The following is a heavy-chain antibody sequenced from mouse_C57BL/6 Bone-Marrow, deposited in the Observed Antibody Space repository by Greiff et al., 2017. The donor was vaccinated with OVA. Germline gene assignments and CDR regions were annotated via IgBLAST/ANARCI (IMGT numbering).Heavy chain of an antibody. D-gene: IGHD2-4*01. CDR3: ARRGYDYGFAY. CDR1: GYTFTDYN. V-gene: IGHV1-18*01. Sequence: QLQQSGPELVKPGASVKIPCKASGYTFTDYNMDWVKQSHGKSLEWIGDINPNNGGTIYNQKFKGKATLTVDKSSSTAYMELRSLTSEDTAVYYCARRGYDYGFAYWGQGTLVTVSA. CDR2: INPNNGGT. J-gene: IGHJ3*01.